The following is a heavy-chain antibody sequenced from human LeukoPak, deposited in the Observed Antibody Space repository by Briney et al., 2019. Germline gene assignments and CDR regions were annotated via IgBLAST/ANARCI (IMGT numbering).Heavy chain of an antibody. CDR1: GFTFSSYA. V-gene: IGHV3-23*01. D-gene: IGHD6-13*01. CDR2: ISGSGGST. Sequence: AGGSLRLSCAASGFTFSSYAMSWVRQAPGKGLEWVSAISGSGGSTYYADSVKGRFTISRDNSKNTLYLQMNCLRAEDTAVYYCAKDNEQQLMYYFDYWGQGTLVTVSS. J-gene: IGHJ4*02. CDR3: AKDNEQQLMYYFDY.